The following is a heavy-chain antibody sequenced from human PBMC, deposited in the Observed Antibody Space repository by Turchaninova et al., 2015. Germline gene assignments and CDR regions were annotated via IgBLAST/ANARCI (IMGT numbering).Heavy chain of an antibody. J-gene: IGHJ5*02. V-gene: IGHV4-61*01. CDR3: ARDVGNAMSCFDP. CDR2: IYYTGST. CDR1: GGSVTSGIYY. Sequence: QVQLQESGPGLVQPSETLSLTCTVSGGSVTSGIYYWSWLRQPPGTEMDWIGYIYYTGSTAYNPSLENRVTMSVETSKNQFSLNLGSVTAADTAIYYCARDVGNAMSCFDPWGQGTLVTVSS. D-gene: IGHD7-27*01.